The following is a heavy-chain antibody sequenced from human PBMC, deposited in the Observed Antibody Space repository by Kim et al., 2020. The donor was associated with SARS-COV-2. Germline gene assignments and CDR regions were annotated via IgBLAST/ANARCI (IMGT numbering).Heavy chain of an antibody. Sequence: GGSLRLSCAASGFTLSSYGMSWVRQGPGKGLEWVANINQDGSEKYYVGSVKGRFTISRDNAKNSLYLQMNSLRAEDTAVYYCARDGRRCTTTSCYTFDYWGQGTLVTVSS. V-gene: IGHV3-7*01. J-gene: IGHJ4*02. CDR1: GFTLSSYG. CDR3: ARDGRRCTTTSCYTFDY. D-gene: IGHD2-2*02. CDR2: INQDGSEK.